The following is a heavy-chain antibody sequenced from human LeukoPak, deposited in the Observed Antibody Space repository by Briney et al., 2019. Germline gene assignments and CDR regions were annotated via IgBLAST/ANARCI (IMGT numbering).Heavy chain of an antibody. Sequence: SETLSLTCTVSGGSISSCYWSWIRQPPGRGLEWIGYIHYSGSTNYNYTPKRRVRISIDTSKNQFSLTLNHVSASDPAVYYCAREPYSSSWVDYWGQGTLVTVSS. CDR1: GGSISSCY. J-gene: IGHJ4*02. CDR3: AREPYSSSWVDY. D-gene: IGHD6-13*01. V-gene: IGHV4-59*01. CDR2: IHYSGST.